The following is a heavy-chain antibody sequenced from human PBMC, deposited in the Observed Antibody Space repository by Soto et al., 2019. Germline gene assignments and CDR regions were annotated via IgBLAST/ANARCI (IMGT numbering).Heavy chain of an antibody. J-gene: IGHJ4*02. CDR1: GGSISSYY. D-gene: IGHD5-18*01. CDR2: INYSGST. CDR3: ARGYTAMATDTRFDY. Sequence: PSETLSLTCTVSGGSISSYYWSWIRQPPGKGPEWIGHINYSGSTNYNPSLKSRVTISVDTSKNQFSLKLSSVTAADTAVYYCARGYTAMATDTRFDYWGQGTLVTVSS. V-gene: IGHV4-59*12.